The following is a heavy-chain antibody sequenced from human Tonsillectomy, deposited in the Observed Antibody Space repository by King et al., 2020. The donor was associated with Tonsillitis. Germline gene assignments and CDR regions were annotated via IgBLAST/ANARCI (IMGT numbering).Heavy chain of an antibody. CDR1: GGSISPYY. V-gene: IGHV4-59*08. J-gene: IGHJ4*02. CDR2: IYNSGNT. Sequence: VQLQESGPRLVKPSETLSLTCSVSGGSISPYYWSWIRQPPGKGLEWIGFIYNSGNTNYNPSLKSRVSISIATSKNQFSLRLSSVTAADTAVYYCVRHIRRDGYNKYYFDSWGQGTLVTVSS. CDR3: VRHIRRDGYNKYYFDS. D-gene: IGHD5-24*01.